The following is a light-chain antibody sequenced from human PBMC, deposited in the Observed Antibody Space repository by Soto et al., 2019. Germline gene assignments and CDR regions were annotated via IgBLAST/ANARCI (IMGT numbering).Light chain of an antibody. V-gene: IGKV3-20*01. CDR1: QSVDSNY. Sequence: EIVLTQSPGTLSLSPGERATLACRASQSVDSNYFAWYQHKPGQAPSLLICGASSRATGIPDRFSGGGSGTYFTITISRLEPEDFVVYYCQQYGSSPQTFGQGTKLEIK. J-gene: IGKJ2*01. CDR3: QQYGSSPQT. CDR2: GAS.